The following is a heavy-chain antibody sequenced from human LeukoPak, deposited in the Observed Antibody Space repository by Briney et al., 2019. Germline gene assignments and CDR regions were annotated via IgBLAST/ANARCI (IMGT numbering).Heavy chain of an antibody. Sequence: GGSLRLSCAVSGFTFSSYWMHWVRQAPGKGLVWVSRVNSDGSSTTYADSVKGRFTISRDNAKNTLYLQMNSLRAEDTAVYYCGRIKECSYDYWGQGTLVTVSS. CDR2: VNSDGSST. J-gene: IGHJ4*02. D-gene: IGHD3-3*01. V-gene: IGHV3-74*01. CDR1: GFTFSSYW. CDR3: GRIKECSYDY.